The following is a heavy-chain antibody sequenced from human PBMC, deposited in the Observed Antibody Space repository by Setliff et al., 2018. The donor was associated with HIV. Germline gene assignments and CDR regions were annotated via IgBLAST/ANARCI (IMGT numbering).Heavy chain of an antibody. V-gene: IGHV4-39*01. CDR3: ARHWGSGWYMAMDV. Sequence: ASETLSLTCSVSGGSDRSNNYFWSWVRQPPGKGLQYIGTVNYNGVTYFNPSLKSRLTISVDTSKNQFSLKLSSLTAADTAVYYCARHWGSGWYMAMDVWGKGTTVTVSS. CDR2: VNYNGVT. J-gene: IGHJ6*04. CDR1: GGSDRSNNYF. D-gene: IGHD6-19*01.